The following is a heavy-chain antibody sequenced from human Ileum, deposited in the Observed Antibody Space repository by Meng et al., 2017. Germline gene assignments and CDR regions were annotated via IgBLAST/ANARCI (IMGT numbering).Heavy chain of an antibody. V-gene: IGHV4-39*01. J-gene: IGHJ4*02. Sequence: QLQLQESGPGLVRPSETLSLPCTVSGGSISGSSSYWGWIRQPPGKGLEWIGSIYSSGSTYYNPSLKSRVTTSVDTSKNQFSLKLSSVTAADTAVYYCVRRAGLRQAFDYWGQGTLVTVSS. CDR1: GGSISGSSSY. D-gene: IGHD4-17*01. CDR2: IYSSGST. CDR3: VRRAGLRQAFDY.